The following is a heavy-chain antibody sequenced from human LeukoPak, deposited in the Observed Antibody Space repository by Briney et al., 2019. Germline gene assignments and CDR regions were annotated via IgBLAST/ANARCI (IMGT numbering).Heavy chain of an antibody. CDR1: GFSFNYAW. D-gene: IGHD3-22*01. CDR2: IRSKTDGGTT. CDR3: TTDYYDSSTYPLNFSY. Sequence: KTGGSLRLSCAASGFSFNYAWMSWVRQAPGKGLEWVGRIRSKTDGGTTDYAAPVKGRFTISRDDSKNTLYLQMNSLKTEDTAVYYCTTDYYDSSTYPLNFSYWGQGTLVTVSS. J-gene: IGHJ4*02. V-gene: IGHV3-15*01.